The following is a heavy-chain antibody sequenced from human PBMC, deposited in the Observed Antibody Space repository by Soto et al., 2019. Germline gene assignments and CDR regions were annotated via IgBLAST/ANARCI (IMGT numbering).Heavy chain of an antibody. Sequence: GGSLRLSCAASGFTFSSYAMSWVRQAPGKGLEWVSAISGSGGSTYYADSVKGRFTISRDNSKNTLYLQMNSLRAEDTAVYYCAKISSSSVYYYYYMDVWGKGTTVTVSS. CDR1: GFTFSSYA. D-gene: IGHD6-6*01. CDR2: ISGSGGST. V-gene: IGHV3-23*01. J-gene: IGHJ6*03. CDR3: AKISSSSVYYYYYMDV.